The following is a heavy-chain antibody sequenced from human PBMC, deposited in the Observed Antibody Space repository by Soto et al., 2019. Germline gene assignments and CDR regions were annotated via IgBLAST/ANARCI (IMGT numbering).Heavy chain of an antibody. CDR3: ARDRFGVAHQVSYGMDV. Sequence: SETLSLTCTVSGGSISSYYWSWIRQPAGKGLEWIGRIYTSGSTNYNPSLKSRVTMSVDTSKNQFSLKLSSVTAADTAVYYCARDRFGVAHQVSYGMDVWGQGTTVTVSS. CDR2: IYTSGST. V-gene: IGHV4-4*07. D-gene: IGHD3-3*01. J-gene: IGHJ6*02. CDR1: GGSISSYY.